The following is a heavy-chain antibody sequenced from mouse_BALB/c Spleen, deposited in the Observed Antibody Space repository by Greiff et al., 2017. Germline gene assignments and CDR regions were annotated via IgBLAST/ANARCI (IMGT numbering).Heavy chain of an antibody. CDR1: GFSLTSYG. V-gene: IGHV2-9*02. J-gene: IGHJ4*01. CDR2: IWAGGST. Sequence: QVQLKESGPGLVAPSQSLSITCTVSGFSLTSYGVHWVRQPPGKGLEWLGVIWAGGSTNYNSALMSRLSISKDNSKSQVFLKMNSLQTDDTAMYYCARDEEVRRDYYAMEYWGQGTSVTVSS. CDR3: ARDEEVRRDYYAMEY. D-gene: IGHD2-14*01.